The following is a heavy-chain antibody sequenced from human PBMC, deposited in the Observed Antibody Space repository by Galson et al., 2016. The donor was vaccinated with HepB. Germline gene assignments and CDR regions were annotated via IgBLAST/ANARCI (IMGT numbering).Heavy chain of an antibody. CDR1: GGSISSYY. CDR3: ATHWLARGSWYFNL. D-gene: IGHD3-10*01. J-gene: IGHJ2*01. Sequence: ETLSLTCTASGGSISSYYWSWIRQPPGKGLEWIAYIYKSGSTNYNPSLKSRVTISVDTSKNQLSLKLNSLTAADTAVYYCATHWLARGSWYFNLWGSGTLVTVSS. CDR2: IYKSGST. V-gene: IGHV4-59*01.